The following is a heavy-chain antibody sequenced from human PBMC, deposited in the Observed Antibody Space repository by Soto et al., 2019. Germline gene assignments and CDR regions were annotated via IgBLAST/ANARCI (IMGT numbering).Heavy chain of an antibody. CDR3: ARTRFDCRTTSFYEF. V-gene: IGHV1-18*01. CDR1: GYTFTSYG. D-gene: IGHD2-2*01. CDR2: ISAYNGNT. Sequence: ASVKVSCKASGYTFTSYGISWVRQAPGQGLEWMGWISAYNGNTNYAQKLQGRVTMTTDTSTSTAYMELRSLRSDDTAVYYCARTRFDCRTTSFYEFCGQGTLVTVSS. J-gene: IGHJ4*02.